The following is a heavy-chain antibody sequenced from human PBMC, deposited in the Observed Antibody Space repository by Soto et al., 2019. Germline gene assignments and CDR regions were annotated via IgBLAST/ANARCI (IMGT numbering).Heavy chain of an antibody. CDR2: IWYDGSNK. Sequence: PGGSLRLSCAASGFNFSSYGMHWVRQAPGKGLEWVAVIWYDGSNKYYADSVKGRFTISRDNSKNTLYLQMNSLRAADTAVYYCARHTIFGPLIFDYWGQGTLVTVSS. V-gene: IGHV3-33*01. J-gene: IGHJ4*02. CDR3: ARHTIFGPLIFDY. D-gene: IGHD3-3*01. CDR1: GFNFSSYG.